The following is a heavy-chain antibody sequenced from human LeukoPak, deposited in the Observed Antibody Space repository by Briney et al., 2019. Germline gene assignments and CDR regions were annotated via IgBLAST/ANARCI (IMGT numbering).Heavy chain of an antibody. CDR1: GYTFTSYD. CDR3: ARPGDDSSGYSELTGDAFDI. CDR2: MNPNSGNT. V-gene: IGHV1-8*01. J-gene: IGHJ3*02. Sequence: ASVKVSCKASGYTFTSYDINWVRQATGQGLEWMGWMNPNSGNTGYAQKFQGRVTITRNTSISTAYMELSSLRSEDTAVYYCARPGDDSSGYSELTGDAFDIWGQGTMVTVSS. D-gene: IGHD3-22*01.